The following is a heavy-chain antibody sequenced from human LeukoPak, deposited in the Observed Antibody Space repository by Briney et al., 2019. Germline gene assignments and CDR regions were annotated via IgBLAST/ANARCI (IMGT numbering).Heavy chain of an antibody. J-gene: IGHJ4*02. CDR1: GYTFTDYY. CDR2: IIPILGIA. CDR3: ARDPIFGPYYFDY. V-gene: IGHV1-69*04. D-gene: IGHD3-3*01. Sequence: ASVKVPCKASGYTFTDYYIHWVRQAPGQGLEWMGRIIPILGIANYAQKFQGRVTITADKSTSTAYMELSSLRSEDTAVYYCARDPIFGPYYFDYWGQGTLVTVSS.